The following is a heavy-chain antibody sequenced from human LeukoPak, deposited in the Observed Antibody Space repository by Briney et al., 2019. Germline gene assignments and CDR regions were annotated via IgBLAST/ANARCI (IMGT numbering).Heavy chain of an antibody. J-gene: IGHJ3*02. D-gene: IGHD2-2*01. CDR3: ARFSTAGCAFDI. Sequence: GGSLRLSCAASGFTVSSNYMSWVRQAPGKGQEWVSVIYSGGSTYYADSVKGRFTISRDNSKNTLYLQMNSLRAEDTAVYYCARFSTAGCAFDIWGQGTMVTVSS. CDR1: GFTVSSNY. V-gene: IGHV3-53*01. CDR2: IYSGGST.